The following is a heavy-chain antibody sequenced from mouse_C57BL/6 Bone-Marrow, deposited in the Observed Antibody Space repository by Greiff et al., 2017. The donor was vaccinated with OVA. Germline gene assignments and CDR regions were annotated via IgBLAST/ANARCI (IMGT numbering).Heavy chain of an antibody. CDR3: ARQGGYWYFDV. CDR2: IISDGGSN. J-gene: IGHJ1*03. Sequence: EVKLVESGGGLVQPGESLTLSFESNEYEFPSHDMSWVRKTPEKRLELVADIISDGGSNYYPATMERRFIISRDNTKKTLYLQMSSLRSEDTALYYCARQGGYWYFDVWGTGTTVTVSS. CDR1: EYEFPSHD. V-gene: IGHV5-2*01.